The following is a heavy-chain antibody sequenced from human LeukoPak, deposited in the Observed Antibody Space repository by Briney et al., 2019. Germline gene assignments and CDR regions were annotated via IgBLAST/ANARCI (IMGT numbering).Heavy chain of an antibody. V-gene: IGHV4-34*01. CDR3: ARATGSSVCFDT. Sequence: SETLSLTCAVYGGSFSGYYWSWIRQSPGKGLEWIGEITNYNPSLKSRVTISLDTSKIQFSLSLTSVTAADTAVYYCARATGSSVCFDTWGQGTLVTVSS. CDR1: GGSFSGYY. CDR2: IT. J-gene: IGHJ5*02. D-gene: IGHD6-6*01.